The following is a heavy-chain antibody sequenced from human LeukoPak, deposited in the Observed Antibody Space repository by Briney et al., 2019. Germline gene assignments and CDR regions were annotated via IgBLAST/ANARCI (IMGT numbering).Heavy chain of an antibody. CDR3: AKGGGGSGSYFDY. CDR1: GFTFSGYG. CDR2: IRNDVSNK. D-gene: IGHD1-26*01. J-gene: IGHJ4*02. V-gene: IGHV3-30*02. Sequence: GGSLRLSCAASGFTFSGYGMHWVRQAPGKGLEWVAYIRNDVSNKYYARSVRDRFTISRDNSKNTFYLQMNSLRAEDTAVYYCAKGGGGSGSYFDYWGQGTLVTVSS.